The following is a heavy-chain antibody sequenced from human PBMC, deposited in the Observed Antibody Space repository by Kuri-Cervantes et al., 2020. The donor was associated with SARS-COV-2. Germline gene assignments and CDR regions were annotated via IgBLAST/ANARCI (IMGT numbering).Heavy chain of an antibody. CDR2: TRSKAHGGTT. D-gene: IGHD5-24*01. CDR1: GFTFGDYA. V-gene: IGHV3-49*03. Sequence: GGSLRLSCIGSGFTFGDYAMRWFRQAPGKGLEWVGFTRSKAHGGTTEYAASVKGRFTISRDDSKSIASLQMNSLKTEDTAVYYCTREDDYIVLELGFDYWGQGTLVTVSS. J-gene: IGHJ4*02. CDR3: TREDDYIVLELGFDY.